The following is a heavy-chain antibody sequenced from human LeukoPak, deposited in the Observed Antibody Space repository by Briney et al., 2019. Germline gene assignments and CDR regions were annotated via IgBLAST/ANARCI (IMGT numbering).Heavy chain of an antibody. CDR3: ARASRRVLLSN. Sequence: PLETLSLTCAVYGGSFSGYYWSWIRQPPGKGLEWIGEINHSGSTNYNPSLKSRVTISVDTSKNQFSLKVTSVTAADTAVYYCARASRRVLLSNWGQGTLVTVSS. J-gene: IGHJ4*02. CDR2: INHSGST. D-gene: IGHD2-15*01. CDR1: GGSFSGYY. V-gene: IGHV4-34*01.